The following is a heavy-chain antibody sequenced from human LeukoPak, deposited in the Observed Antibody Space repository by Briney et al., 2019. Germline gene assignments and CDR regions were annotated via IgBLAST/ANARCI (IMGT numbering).Heavy chain of an antibody. CDR2: ISGSGGST. D-gene: IGHD5-12*01. J-gene: IGHJ4*02. CDR3: AKDTGGYSGYEGVFDY. V-gene: IGHV3-23*01. CDR1: GFTFSSYA. Sequence: PGGFLRLSCAASGFTFSSYAMSWVRQAPGKGLEWVSAISGSGGSTYYADSVKGRFTISRDNSKNTLYLQMNSLRAEDTAVYYCAKDTGGYSGYEGVFDYWGQGTLVTVSS.